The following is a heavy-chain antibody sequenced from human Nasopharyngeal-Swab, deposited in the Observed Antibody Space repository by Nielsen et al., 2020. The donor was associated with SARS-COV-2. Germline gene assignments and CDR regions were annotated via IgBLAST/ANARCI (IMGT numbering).Heavy chain of an antibody. Sequence: VRQAPGKGLEWLGEIYHSGSTNYNPSLKSRVTISVDKSKNQFSLKLSSVTAADTAVYYCARAGTTSPETPFDYWGQGTLVTVSS. CDR2: IYHSGST. V-gene: IGHV4-4*02. J-gene: IGHJ4*02. D-gene: IGHD1-1*01. CDR3: ARAGTTSPETPFDY.